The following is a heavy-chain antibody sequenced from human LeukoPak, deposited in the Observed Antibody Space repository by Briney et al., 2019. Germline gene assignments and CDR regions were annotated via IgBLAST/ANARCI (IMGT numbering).Heavy chain of an antibody. CDR3: ATGAGTTGN. V-gene: IGHV1-46*01. Sequence: RASVKVSCKASGYTFTSYYMHWVRQAPGQGLEWMGKSDPSGGSTRYAQKFQGRVNMTRDISTSTVYMELSSLRSEDTAVYYCATGAGTTGNWGQGTLVTVSS. D-gene: IGHD1-1*01. CDR1: GYTFTSYY. CDR2: SDPSGGST. J-gene: IGHJ4*02.